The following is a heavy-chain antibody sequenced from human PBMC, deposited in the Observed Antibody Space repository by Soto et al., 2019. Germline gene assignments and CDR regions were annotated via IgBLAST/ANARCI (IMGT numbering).Heavy chain of an antibody. J-gene: IGHJ6*02. CDR1: QYKFTNYC. CDR2: INPSGGST. CDR3: PRALYDTDSLPVGATPRCYVMDV. D-gene: IGHD3-22*01. V-gene: IGHV1-46*04. Sequence: ASVKVSCKASQYKFTNYCVHWVRQAPGQGLEWMGIINPSGGSTNDARRLRGRGTMTRDTSTSTVYMELSSLRSEDPAVYYCPRALYDTDSLPVGATPRCYVMDVWGLGTTDNVSS.